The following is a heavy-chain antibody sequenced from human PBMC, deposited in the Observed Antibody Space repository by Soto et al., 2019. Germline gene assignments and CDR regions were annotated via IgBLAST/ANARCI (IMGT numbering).Heavy chain of an antibody. D-gene: IGHD6-19*01. Sequence: SGPTLVNPTQTLTLTCTFSGFSLSTTGMRVSWIRQPPGKALEWLARIDWDDDKFYTTSLKTRLTISKDISKNQVVLTMTNMDPVDTATYFCARIPGWLQGFDSWGQGTLVTVS. CDR2: IDWDDDK. V-gene: IGHV2-70*04. CDR1: GFSLSTTGMR. J-gene: IGHJ4*02. CDR3: ARIPGWLQGFDS.